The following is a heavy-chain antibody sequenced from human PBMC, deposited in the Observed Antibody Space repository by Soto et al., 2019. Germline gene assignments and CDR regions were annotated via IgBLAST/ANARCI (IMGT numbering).Heavy chain of an antibody. D-gene: IGHD3-3*01. Sequence: QVQLVQSGAEVNKPGASVTVSCKASGYTFSRHGISWVRQAPGQGLEWMAWSGNTNYAQKFQGRLTLTTNPSTRTAYMELRSLRSDDTAVYYCARGADDFSSGYYYEYWGQGTLVTVSS. CDR1: GYTFSRHG. V-gene: IGHV1-18*04. J-gene: IGHJ4*02. CDR3: ARGADDFSSGYYYEY. CDR2: SGNT.